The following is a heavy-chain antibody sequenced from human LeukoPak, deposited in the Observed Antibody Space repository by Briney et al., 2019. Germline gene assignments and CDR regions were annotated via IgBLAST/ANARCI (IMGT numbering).Heavy chain of an antibody. V-gene: IGHV3-9*01. D-gene: IGHD6-13*01. Sequence: GRSLRLSCAASGFTFDDYAMHWVRQAPGKGLEWVSGISWNSGSIGYADSVKGRFTISRDNAKHSLYLQMNSLRAEDTALYYCAKDTTPYSSSYDYWGQGTLVTVSS. CDR3: AKDTTPYSSSYDY. J-gene: IGHJ4*02. CDR2: ISWNSGSI. CDR1: GFTFDDYA.